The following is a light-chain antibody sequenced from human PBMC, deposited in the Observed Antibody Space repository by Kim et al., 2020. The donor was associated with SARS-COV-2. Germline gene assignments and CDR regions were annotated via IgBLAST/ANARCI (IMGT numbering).Light chain of an antibody. V-gene: IGKV1-9*01. CDR3: QQQSSYPLT. Sequence: IQLTQSPSSLSASVGDRVTITCRASQGISSYLTWYQKKPGRAPKVLIYAASTLQSGVPSRFSGSGSGTDFTLTISSLQPEDSATYYCQQQSSYPLTFGGGTKVEIK. J-gene: IGKJ4*01. CDR1: QGISSY. CDR2: AAS.